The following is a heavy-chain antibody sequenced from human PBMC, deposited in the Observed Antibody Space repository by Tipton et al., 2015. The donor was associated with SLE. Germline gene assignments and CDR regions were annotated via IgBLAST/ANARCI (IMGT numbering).Heavy chain of an antibody. Sequence: QLVQSGAEVKKPGASVKVSCKASGYTFTSYGISWVRQAPGQGLEWMGWISTYNGNTHYAQNLQGRVTMTTYTSTSTAYMELRSLRSDDTAVYYCAREVYSGSYYYYYGMDAWGQGTTVTISS. CDR1: GYTFTSYG. J-gene: IGHJ6*02. V-gene: IGHV1-18*01. CDR3: AREVYSGSYYYYYGMDA. D-gene: IGHD3-10*01. CDR2: ISTYNGNT.